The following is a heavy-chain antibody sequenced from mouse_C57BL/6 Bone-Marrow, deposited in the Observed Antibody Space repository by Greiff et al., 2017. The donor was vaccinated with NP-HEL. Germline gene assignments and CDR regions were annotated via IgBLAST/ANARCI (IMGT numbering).Heavy chain of an antibody. J-gene: IGHJ2*01. Sequence: VQLQQSGTVLARPGASVKMSCKTSGYTFTSYWMHWVKQRPGQGLEWIGAIYPGNSDTSYNQKFKGKAKLTAVTSASTAYMELSSLTNEDSAVYYCTRGNYYDYDPFDYWGQGTTLTVSS. CDR2: IYPGNSDT. CDR3: TRGNYYDYDPFDY. D-gene: IGHD2-4*01. V-gene: IGHV1-5*01. CDR1: GYTFTSYW.